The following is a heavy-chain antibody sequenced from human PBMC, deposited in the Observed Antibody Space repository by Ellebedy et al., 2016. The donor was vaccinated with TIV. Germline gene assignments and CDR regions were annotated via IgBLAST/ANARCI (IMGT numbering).Heavy chain of an antibody. D-gene: IGHD4-23*01. J-gene: IGHJ4*02. CDR3: TRDAAGNGGKLDY. Sequence: PGGSLRLSCVASGFTFDSYAMHWVRQAPGKGLEWVAVISHDGSSQYYADSVKGRFTISRDSSKNTLYLQMNSLRAEDTAVYYCTRDAAGNGGKLDYWGQGALVTVSS. CDR1: GFTFDSYA. CDR2: ISHDGSSQ. V-gene: IGHV3-30*14.